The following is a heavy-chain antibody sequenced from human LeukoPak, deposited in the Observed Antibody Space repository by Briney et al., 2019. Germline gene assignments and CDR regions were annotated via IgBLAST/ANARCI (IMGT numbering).Heavy chain of an antibody. Sequence: GGSLRLSCAASGFTFSNYAMNWLRQATEKGLQWVSALSGSGGTTNYANSVKGRFTISRSNSKNTLYLQMNNLSVDDTAVYYCAKAVGYNTYWYFDLWGRGTLVTVSS. J-gene: IGHJ2*01. V-gene: IGHV3-23*01. CDR3: AKAVGYNTYWYFDL. CDR1: GFTFSNYA. D-gene: IGHD5-24*01. CDR2: LSGSGGTT.